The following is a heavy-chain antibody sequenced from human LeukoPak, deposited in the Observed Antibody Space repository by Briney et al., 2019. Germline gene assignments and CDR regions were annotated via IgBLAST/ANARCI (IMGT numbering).Heavy chain of an antibody. CDR2: MNPNSGNT. J-gene: IGHJ5*02. D-gene: IGHD3-22*01. V-gene: IGHV1-8*01. CDR3: ARGTYYYDSSGYYYRWFDP. CDR1: GYTFTSYD. Sequence: ASVKVSCKASGYTFTSYDINWVRQATGQGLEWMGWMNPNSGNTGYAQKFQGRVTMTRNTSISTAYMELSNLRSEDTAVYYCARGTYYYDSSGYYYRWFDPWGQGTLVTVSS.